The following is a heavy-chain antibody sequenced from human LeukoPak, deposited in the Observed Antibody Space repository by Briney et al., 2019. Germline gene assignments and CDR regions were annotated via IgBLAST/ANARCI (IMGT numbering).Heavy chain of an antibody. Sequence: ASVKVSCKXSGGTFSSYTISWVRQAPGQGLEWMGRIIPILGIANYAQKFQGRVTITADKSTSTAYMELSSLRSEDTAVYYCARDRGGSYFDYWGQGTLVTVSS. CDR1: GGTFSSYT. D-gene: IGHD1-26*01. CDR3: ARDRGGSYFDY. CDR2: IIPILGIA. J-gene: IGHJ4*02. V-gene: IGHV1-69*04.